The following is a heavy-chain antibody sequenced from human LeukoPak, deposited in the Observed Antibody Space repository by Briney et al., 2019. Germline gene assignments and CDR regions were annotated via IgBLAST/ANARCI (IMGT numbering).Heavy chain of an antibody. V-gene: IGHV3-30*02. CDR3: ARDSSMIVVVPADY. Sequence: GGSLRLSCAASNFMFSNYDMNWARQAPGKGLEWVAFIRYDGSYKNSAESVQGRFTISRDNSRNTLYLQMSRLRAEDTAVYYCARDSSMIVVVPADYWGQGTLVTVSS. D-gene: IGHD2-2*01. CDR2: IRYDGSYK. CDR1: NFMFSNYD. J-gene: IGHJ4*02.